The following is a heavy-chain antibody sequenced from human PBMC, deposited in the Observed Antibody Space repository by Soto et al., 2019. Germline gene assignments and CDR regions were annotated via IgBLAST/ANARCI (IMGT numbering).Heavy chain of an antibody. CDR3: ARVKVVYWFDP. V-gene: IGHV4-59*01. CDR2: IYYSGST. CDR1: GGSISSYY. J-gene: IGHJ5*02. Sequence: SETLSLTCTVSGGSISSYYWSWIRQPPGKGLEWIGYIYYSGSTNYNPSLQGRVTMTTDTSTSTAYMELRSLRSDDTAVYYCARVKVVYWFDPWGQGTLVTVSS.